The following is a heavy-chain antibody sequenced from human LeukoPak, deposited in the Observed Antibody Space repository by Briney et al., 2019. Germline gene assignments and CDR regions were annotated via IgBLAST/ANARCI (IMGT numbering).Heavy chain of an antibody. CDR1: GYTFTSYG. D-gene: IGHD2-2*01. V-gene: IGHV1-18*01. CDR3: ARGVVPAAIYYYYYYMDV. CDR2: ISAYNGNT. J-gene: IGHJ6*03. Sequence: ASVKVSCKASGYTFTSYGISWVRQAPGQGLEWMGWISAYNGNTNYAQKLQGRVTMTTDTSTSTAYMELRSLRSDDTAVYYCARGVVPAAIYYYYYYMDVWGKGTTVTVSS.